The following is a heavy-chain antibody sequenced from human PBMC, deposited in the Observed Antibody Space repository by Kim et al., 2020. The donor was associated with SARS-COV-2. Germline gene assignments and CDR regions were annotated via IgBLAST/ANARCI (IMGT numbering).Heavy chain of an antibody. CDR2: ISAYNGNT. V-gene: IGHV1-18*04. D-gene: IGHD6-13*01. J-gene: IGHJ4*02. CDR1: GYTFTSYG. Sequence: ASVKVSCKASGYTFTSYGISWVRQAPGQGLEWMGWISAYNGNTNYAQKLQGRVTMTTDTSTSTAYMELRSLRSDDTAVYYCARDRVAAAGWEVVTPRFDYWGQGTLVTVSS. CDR3: ARDRVAAAGWEVVTPRFDY.